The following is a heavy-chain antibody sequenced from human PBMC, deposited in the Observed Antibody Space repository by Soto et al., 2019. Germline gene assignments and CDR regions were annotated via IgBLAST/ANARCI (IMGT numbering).Heavy chain of an antibody. V-gene: IGHV4-31*03. CDR1: GGSMSSGGYS. Sequence: PSETLSLTCTVSGGSMSSGGYSWTWIRQHPGKGLEWIGHIYYSGSTYYNPSLKSRVTISVDTSKNQFSLKMSSVTAADTAVYYCARDKCFGGSCHSGFDYWGPGIPVTVSS. J-gene: IGHJ4*02. CDR3: ARDKCFGGSCHSGFDY. D-gene: IGHD2-15*01. CDR2: IYYSGST.